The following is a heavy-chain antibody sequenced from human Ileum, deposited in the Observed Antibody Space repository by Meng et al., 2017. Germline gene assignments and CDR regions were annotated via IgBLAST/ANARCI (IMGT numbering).Heavy chain of an antibody. J-gene: IGHJ4*02. CDR2: LSGNSNT. Sequence: EVQRLESGGGLGQPGGALRLSGTASGFTFSSYGMSWVRQAPGKGLEWVSGLSGNSNTYYAESVMGRFAISRDNSKNTLYLQMNSLKAEDTAVYYCARGIGTHGRYYSDYWGQGTLVTVSS. V-gene: IGHV3-23*03. CDR3: ARGIGTHGRYYSDY. D-gene: IGHD3-9*01. CDR1: GFTFSSYG.